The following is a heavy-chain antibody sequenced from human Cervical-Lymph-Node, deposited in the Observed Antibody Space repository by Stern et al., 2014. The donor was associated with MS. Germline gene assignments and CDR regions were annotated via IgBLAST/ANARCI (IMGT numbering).Heavy chain of an antibody. CDR2: ISWNSGGI. V-gene: IGHV3-9*01. J-gene: IGHJ4*02. CDR3: AKDTPFGN. CDR1: GFNLDGHD. Sequence: EVQLVESGGDLVQPGRSLGLSCVASGFNLDGHDMHWVRQAPGKGLEWVSSISWNSGGIVYADSMKGRFTISRDNARNSLYLQMNSLRAEDTAFYYCAKDTPFGNWGQGTLVTVSS.